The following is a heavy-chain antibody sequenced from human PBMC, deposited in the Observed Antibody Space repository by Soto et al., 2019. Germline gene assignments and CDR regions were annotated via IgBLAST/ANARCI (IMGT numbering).Heavy chain of an antibody. J-gene: IGHJ4*02. D-gene: IGHD6-19*01. Sequence: QVTLKESGPLLLKPPETLTLTGTVSGFSISNSRMGVPWIRPPPGKARDWRAHIFSNDEKFYSKSLKNSLTLPPDTAKSKVVLTMTNMYPVDTATYLCARASSGWLVFAYCGQGTLVTVSS. CDR1: GFSISNSRMG. V-gene: IGHV2-26*01. CDR3: ARASSGWLVFAY. CDR2: IFSNDEK.